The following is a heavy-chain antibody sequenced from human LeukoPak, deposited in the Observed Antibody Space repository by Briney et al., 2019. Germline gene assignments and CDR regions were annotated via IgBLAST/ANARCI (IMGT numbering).Heavy chain of an antibody. D-gene: IGHD2-2*01. CDR3: ARGIVVVPAAMRERANWFDP. CDR2: INHSGST. Sequence: PSETLSLTCAVYGGSFSGYYWSWIRQPPGKGLEWIGEINHSGSTNYNPSLKSRVTISVDTSKNQFSLKLSSVTAAGTAVYYCARGIVVVPAAMRERANWFDPWGQGTLVTVSS. CDR1: GGSFSGYY. V-gene: IGHV4-34*01. J-gene: IGHJ5*02.